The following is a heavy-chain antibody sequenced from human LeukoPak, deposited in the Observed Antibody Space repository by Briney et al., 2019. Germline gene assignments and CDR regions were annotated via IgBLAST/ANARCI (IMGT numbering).Heavy chain of an antibody. CDR2: IYTNGNT. CDR1: GFTFSSYW. CDR3: AHLVWEYVGGLDV. V-gene: IGHV3-23*05. J-gene: IGHJ6*02. Sequence: GGSQRLSCAASGFTFSSYWMNWVRQAPGKGLEWVSGIYTNGNTRYADSVRGRFTISRDNSKNTLYLQMHSLRVDDTAVYYCAHLVWEYVGGLDVWGQGTTVTVSS. D-gene: IGHD3/OR15-3a*01.